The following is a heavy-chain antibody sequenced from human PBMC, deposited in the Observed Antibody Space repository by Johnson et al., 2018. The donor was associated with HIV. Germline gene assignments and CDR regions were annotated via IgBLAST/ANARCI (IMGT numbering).Heavy chain of an antibody. CDR3: ARDSSGYLLADAFDI. V-gene: IGHV3-33*01. Sequence: QVQLVESGGGVVQPGRSLRLSCAASGFTFSHYGMHWVRQAPGKGLQWVAGMWYDGSKKDYADSVKGRFTISRDNSKNTLYVQMNSLRAEDTAVYYCARDSSGYLLADAFDIWGQGTMVTVSS. D-gene: IGHD3-22*01. CDR2: MWYDGSKK. CDR1: GFTFSHYG. J-gene: IGHJ3*02.